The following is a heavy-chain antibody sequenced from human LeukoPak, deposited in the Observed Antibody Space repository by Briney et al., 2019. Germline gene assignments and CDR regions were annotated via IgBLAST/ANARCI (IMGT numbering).Heavy chain of an antibody. Sequence: GGSLRLSCAASGFTFSTYVVNWVRQAPGKGLEWVSAISGSGGNTYYADTVSGRFTISRDNSKNTLYLHMNSLRAEDTAVYYCAKDPDWNYERGFDPWGQGTLVTVSS. CDR3: AKDPDWNYERGFDP. CDR2: ISGSGGNT. V-gene: IGHV3-23*01. CDR1: GFTFSTYV. D-gene: IGHD1-7*01. J-gene: IGHJ5*02.